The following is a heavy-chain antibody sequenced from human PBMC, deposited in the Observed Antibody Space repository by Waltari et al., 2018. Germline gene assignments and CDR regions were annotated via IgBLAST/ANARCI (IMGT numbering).Heavy chain of an antibody. D-gene: IGHD2-15*01. CDR3: ARRRGGGYWYFDL. CDR2: IKQNGREK. V-gene: IGHV3-7*01. J-gene: IGHJ2*01. Sequence: EVQLVESGGGLVQPGGSLRLSCVGSGFTFGTYWMGGVRHSPGKGLEWVANIKQNGREKLYVDSVKGRFIISRDDAQNSLYLQLNSLRAEDTAVYYCARRRGGGYWYFDLWGRGTLVTVSS. CDR1: GFTFGTYW.